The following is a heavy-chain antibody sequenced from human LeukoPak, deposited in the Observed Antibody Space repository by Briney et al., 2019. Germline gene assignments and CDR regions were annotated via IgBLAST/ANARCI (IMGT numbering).Heavy chain of an antibody. CDR3: ARFGYGGKVDY. Sequence: PGGSLRLSCAASGFTFSTFWMNWVRQAPGKGLEWVANIKQDGTEKHYLDSVKGRFTISRDNAKNSLYLQMDSLRAEDTAVYYCARFGYGGKVDYWGQGTLVTVSS. J-gene: IGHJ4*02. D-gene: IGHD4-23*01. V-gene: IGHV3-7*02. CDR2: IKQDGTEK. CDR1: GFTFSTFW.